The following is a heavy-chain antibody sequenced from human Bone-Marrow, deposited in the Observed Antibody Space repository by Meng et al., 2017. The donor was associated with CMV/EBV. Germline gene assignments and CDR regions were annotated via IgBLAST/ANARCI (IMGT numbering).Heavy chain of an antibody. CDR3: AKECGGLSSSGLKALDY. CDR2: IYSGGST. D-gene: IGHD3-22*01. V-gene: IGHV3-53*05. J-gene: IGHJ4*02. Sequence: GGSLRLSCAASGFTVSSNYMSWVRQAPGKGLEWVSVIYSGGSTYYADSVKGRFTISRDNSKNTLYLQMNSLRAEDTAVYYCAKECGGLSSSGLKALDYWGQGTLVTVSS. CDR1: GFTVSSNY.